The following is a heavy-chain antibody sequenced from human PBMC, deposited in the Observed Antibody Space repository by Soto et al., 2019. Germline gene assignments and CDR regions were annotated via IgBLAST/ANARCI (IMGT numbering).Heavy chain of an antibody. Sequence: SETASLTXAVSGGSISSSNWWSWVRQPPGKGLEWIGEIYHSGSTNYNPSLKSRVTISVDKSKNQFSLKLSSVTAADTAVYYCARQVGEFPPLTYPGNWFDPWGQGTLVTVSS. CDR1: GGSISSSNW. J-gene: IGHJ5*02. CDR2: IYHSGST. D-gene: IGHD3-16*01. V-gene: IGHV4-4*02. CDR3: ARQVGEFPPLTYPGNWFDP.